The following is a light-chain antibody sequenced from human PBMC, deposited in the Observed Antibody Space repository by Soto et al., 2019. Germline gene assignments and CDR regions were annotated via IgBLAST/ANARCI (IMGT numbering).Light chain of an antibody. CDR3: ASWEDSLNGWV. J-gene: IGLJ3*02. CDR2: EAT. V-gene: IGLV2-23*01. CDR1: SSDVGSYGL. Sequence: QSALTQPASVSGSPGQSITISCTGTSSDVGSYGLVSWYQQHPGKAPQLIIYEATKRPSGVSPRFSGSRSDNTASLTLSGLQAEDEAVYHCASWEDSLNGWVFGGGTKLTVL.